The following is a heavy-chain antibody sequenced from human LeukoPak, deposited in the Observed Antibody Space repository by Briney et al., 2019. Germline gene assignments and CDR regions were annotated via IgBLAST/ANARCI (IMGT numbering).Heavy chain of an antibody. J-gene: IGHJ2*01. V-gene: IGHV3-7*01. CDR2: VNQDGSEK. CDR3: VTGHYDSRMYFDL. D-gene: IGHD1-20*01. CDR1: GFTFSSFW. Sequence: PGGSLRLSCAASGFTFSSFWMSWVRQAPGKGLEWVANVNQDGSEKYYLDSVKGRFTISRDNAKNTLYLQMNTLGTEDTAVYYCVTGHYDSRMYFDLWGRGTLVTVSS.